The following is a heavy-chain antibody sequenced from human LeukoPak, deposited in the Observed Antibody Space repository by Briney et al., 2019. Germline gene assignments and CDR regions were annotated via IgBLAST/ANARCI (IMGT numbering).Heavy chain of an antibody. CDR3: ARVLGYDFWSGYEFDY. CDR2: IIPIFGTA. CDR1: GGTFSSYA. J-gene: IGHJ4*02. D-gene: IGHD3-3*01. V-gene: IGHV1-69*13. Sequence: AASVKVSCKASGGTFSSYAISWVRQAPGQGLEWMGGIIPIFGTANYAQKFQGRVTITADESTSTAYMEQSSLRSEDTAVYYCARVLGYDFWSGYEFDYWGQGTLVTVSS.